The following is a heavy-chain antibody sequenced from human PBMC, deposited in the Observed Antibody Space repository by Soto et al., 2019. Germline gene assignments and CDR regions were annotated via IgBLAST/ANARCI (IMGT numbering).Heavy chain of an antibody. J-gene: IGHJ5*02. Sequence: SETRSLTCTVSGGSISSGGYYWSWIRQHPGRGLEWIGYIYYNGNTYHNPSLKSRVTVSVDTSKNQFSLNVRSVTAADTAVYYCARCSLVVIPVPGFDPWGQGTLVTVSS. V-gene: IGHV4-31*03. CDR2: IYYNGNT. CDR3: ARCSLVVIPVPGFDP. D-gene: IGHD2-15*01. CDR1: GGSISSGGYY.